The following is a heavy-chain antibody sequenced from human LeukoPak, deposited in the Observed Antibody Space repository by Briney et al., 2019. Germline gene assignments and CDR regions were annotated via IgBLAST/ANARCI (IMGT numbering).Heavy chain of an antibody. D-gene: IGHD5-18*01. CDR1: GITFNSYN. Sequence: GGSLRLSCAASGITFNSYNFTRVRQAPGKGLERVSFITTTSGTLHYADSVKGRFTISRDNAKNSLYLQLNSLRDEDTAVYYCARGAPGMAYFDCWGQGTLVTVAS. J-gene: IGHJ4*02. CDR2: ITTTSGTL. V-gene: IGHV3-48*02. CDR3: ARGAPGMAYFDC.